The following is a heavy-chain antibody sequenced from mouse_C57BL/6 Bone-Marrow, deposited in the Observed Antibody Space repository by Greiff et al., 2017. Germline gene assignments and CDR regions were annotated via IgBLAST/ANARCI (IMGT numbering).Heavy chain of an antibody. D-gene: IGHD3-3*01. J-gene: IGHJ2*01. V-gene: IGHV5-4*03. CDR3: ARGLGPYFDY. Sequence: EVKLMESGGGLVKPGGSLKLSCAASGFTFSSYAMSWVRQTPEKRLEWVATISDGGSYTYYPDNVKGRFTISRDNAKNNLYLQMSHLKSEDTAMYYCARGLGPYFDYWGQGTTLTVSS. CDR2: ISDGGSYT. CDR1: GFTFSSYA.